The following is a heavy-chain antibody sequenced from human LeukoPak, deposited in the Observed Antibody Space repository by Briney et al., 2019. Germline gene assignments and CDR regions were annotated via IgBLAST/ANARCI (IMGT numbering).Heavy chain of an antibody. V-gene: IGHV4-4*07. Sequence: SETLSLTCTVSGGSISSYYWSWIRQPAGKGLVWIGRIYTSGSTNYNPSLKSRVTMSVDTSKNQFSLKLSSVTAADTAVYYCARGPAGDYYYGMDVWGQGTTITVSS. CDR3: ARGPAGDYYYGMDV. J-gene: IGHJ6*02. CDR2: IYTSGST. D-gene: IGHD1-26*01. CDR1: GGSISSYY.